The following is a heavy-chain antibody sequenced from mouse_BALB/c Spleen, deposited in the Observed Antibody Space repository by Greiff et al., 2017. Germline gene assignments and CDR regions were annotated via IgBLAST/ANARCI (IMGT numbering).Heavy chain of an antibody. V-gene: IGHV5-4*02. CDR2: ISDGGSYT. CDR1: GFTFSDYY. D-gene: IGHD2-4*01. Sequence: EVQLVESGGGLVKPGGSLKLSCAASGFTFSDYYMYWVRQTPEKRLEWVATISDGGSYTYYPDSVKGRFTISRDNAKNNLYLQMSSLKSEDTAMYYCANVYYDYDGFAYWGQGTLVTVSA. CDR3: ANVYYDYDGFAY. J-gene: IGHJ3*01.